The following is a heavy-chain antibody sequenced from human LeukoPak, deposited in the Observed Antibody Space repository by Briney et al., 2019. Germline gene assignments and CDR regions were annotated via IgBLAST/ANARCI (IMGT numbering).Heavy chain of an antibody. D-gene: IGHD3-22*01. CDR2: IYYSGST. V-gene: IGHV4-61*05. Sequence: PSETLSLTCTVSGGSISSSSYYRGWIRQPPGKGLEWIGYIYYSGSTNYNPSLKSRVTISVDTSKNQFSLKLSSVTAADTAVYYCARVPDYYDSSGYYYPHFDYWGQGTLVTVSS. J-gene: IGHJ4*02. CDR3: ARVPDYYDSSGYYYPHFDY. CDR1: GGSISSSSYY.